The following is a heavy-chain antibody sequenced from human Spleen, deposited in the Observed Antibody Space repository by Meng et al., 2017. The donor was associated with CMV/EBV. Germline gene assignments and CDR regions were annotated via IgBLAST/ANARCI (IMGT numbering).Heavy chain of an antibody. CDR1: YTFTSYG. CDR2: ISAYNGNT. CDR3: ARDCRAFSYYYYYGMDV. V-gene: IGHV1-18*01. J-gene: IGHJ6*02. Sequence: YTFTSYGLSWVRQAPGQGLEWMGWISAYNGNTNYAQKLQGTVTMTTDTSTSTAYMELRSLRSDDTAVYYCARDCRAFSYYYYYGMDVWGQGTTVTVSS.